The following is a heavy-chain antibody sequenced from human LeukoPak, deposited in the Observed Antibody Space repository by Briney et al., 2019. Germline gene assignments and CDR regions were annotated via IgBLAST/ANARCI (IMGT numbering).Heavy chain of an antibody. Sequence: GGSLRLSCAASGFTFSSYAMSWVRQAPGKGLEWVSAISGSGGSTYYADSVKGRFTISRDNSKNTLYLQMNSLRAEDAAVYYCAKDRPDILTGSQFDYWGQGTLVTVSS. CDR1: GFTFSSYA. CDR2: ISGSGGST. CDR3: AKDRPDILTGSQFDY. V-gene: IGHV3-23*01. D-gene: IGHD3-9*01. J-gene: IGHJ4*02.